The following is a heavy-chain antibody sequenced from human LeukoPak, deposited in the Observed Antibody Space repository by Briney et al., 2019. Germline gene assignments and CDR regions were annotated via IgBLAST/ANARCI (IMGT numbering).Heavy chain of an antibody. CDR2: IYTGGST. D-gene: IGHD3-22*01. CDR1: GFSINHYY. J-gene: IGHJ4*02. V-gene: IGHV3-53*01. CDR3: AKPSNYYDSSGTKVYFDY. Sequence: GGSLRLSCAASGFSINHYYMTWIRQTPGKGLDWVSVIYTGGSTNYGDSVKGRFTISRDNSKNTLYLQMNSLRAEDTAVYYCAKPSNYYDSSGTKVYFDYWGQGTLVTVSS.